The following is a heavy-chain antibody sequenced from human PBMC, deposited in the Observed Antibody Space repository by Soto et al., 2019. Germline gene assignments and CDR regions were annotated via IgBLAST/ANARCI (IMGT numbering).Heavy chain of an antibody. CDR3: ATAFHWDYYYYGMDV. CDR2: IYYSGST. Sequence: SETLSLTCTVSGGSISSGGYYWSWIRQHPGKGLEWIGYIYYSGSTYYNPSLKSRVTISVDTSKNQFSLKLSSVTAADTAVYYCATAFHWDYYYYGMDVWGQGTTVTVSS. V-gene: IGHV4-31*03. J-gene: IGHJ6*02. D-gene: IGHD7-27*01. CDR1: GGSISSGGYY.